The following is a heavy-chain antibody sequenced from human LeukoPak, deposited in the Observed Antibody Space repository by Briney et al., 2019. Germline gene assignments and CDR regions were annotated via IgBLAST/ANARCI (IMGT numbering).Heavy chain of an antibody. J-gene: IGHJ6*03. CDR3: ARIGGIVVVVAATPSHMDV. V-gene: IGHV1-2*06. Sequence: GASVKVSCKASGYTFTGYYMHWVRQAPGQGLEWMGRINPNSGGTNYAQKFQGTVTMTRDTSISTAYMELSRLRSDDTAVYYCARIGGIVVVVAATPSHMDVWGKGTTVTVSS. D-gene: IGHD2-15*01. CDR1: GYTFTGYY. CDR2: INPNSGGT.